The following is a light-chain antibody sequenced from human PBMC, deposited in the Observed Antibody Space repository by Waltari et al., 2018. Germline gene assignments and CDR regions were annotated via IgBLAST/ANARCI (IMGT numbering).Light chain of an antibody. CDR2: AAS. V-gene: IGKV1-9*01. CDR1: QGISSY. J-gene: IGKJ3*01. Sequence: IQLTPSPSSLSASVGDRVTITCRASQGISSYLAWYQQKPGKAPELLIYAASTLQSGVPSRFSGSGSGTDFTLTISSLQPDDFATYYCQQLNSYPLSFGPGTKVDVK. CDR3: QQLNSYPLS.